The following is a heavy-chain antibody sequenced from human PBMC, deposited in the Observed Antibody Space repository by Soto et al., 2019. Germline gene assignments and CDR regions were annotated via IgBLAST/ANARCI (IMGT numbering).Heavy chain of an antibody. J-gene: IGHJ4*02. V-gene: IGHV1-18*01. CDR2: ISAYNGNT. CDR3: AREIDSAYDFWSGYYFDY. D-gene: IGHD3-3*01. Sequence: ASVKVSCKASGYTFTSYGISWVRQAPGQGLEWMGWISAYNGNTNYAQKLQGRVTMTTDTSTSTAYMELRSLRSDDTAVYYCAREIDSAYDFWSGYYFDYWGQGTLVTVSS. CDR1: GYTFTSYG.